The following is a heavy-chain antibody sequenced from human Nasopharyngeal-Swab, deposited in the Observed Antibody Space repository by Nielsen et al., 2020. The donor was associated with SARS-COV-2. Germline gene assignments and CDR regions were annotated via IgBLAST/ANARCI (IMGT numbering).Heavy chain of an antibody. CDR2: ISSSSSYI. J-gene: IGHJ6*02. Sequence: GGSLRLSCAASGFTFNNYNFNWVRQAPGKGLEWVSSISSSSSYIYYADSVKGRFTISRDNAENSLYLQMNSLRAEDTAVYYCARDGLDYDFWSAYFMDVWGQGTTVTASS. CDR3: ARDGLDYDFWSAYFMDV. V-gene: IGHV3-21*01. CDR1: GFTFNNYN. D-gene: IGHD3-3*01.